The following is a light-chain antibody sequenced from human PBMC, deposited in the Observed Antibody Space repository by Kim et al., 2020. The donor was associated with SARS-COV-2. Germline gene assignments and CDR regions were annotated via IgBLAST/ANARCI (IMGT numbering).Light chain of an antibody. J-gene: IGLJ3*02. CDR1: TGAVTSGSY. V-gene: IGLV7-43*01. CDR3: LFYYSNTWV. CDR2: GTN. Sequence: QSVVTQEPSLSVSPGGTVTLTCASSTGAVTSGSYINWFQQKPGQAPRALIYGTNKKHSWTPARFSGSLVGGKAALTLSGVQPEEEAEYCCLFYYSNTWVFGGGTQLTVL.